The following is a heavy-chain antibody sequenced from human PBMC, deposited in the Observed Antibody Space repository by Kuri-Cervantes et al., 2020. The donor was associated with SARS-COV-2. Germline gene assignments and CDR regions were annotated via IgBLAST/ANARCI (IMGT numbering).Heavy chain of an antibody. D-gene: IGHD2-21*01. CDR2: ISSDGSST. CDR3: ATYSLGPFGFDY. V-gene: IGHV3-74*01. Sequence: LSLTCAASGLTFDDYAMHWVRQAPGKGLVWVSRISSDGSSTSYADSVKGRFTISRDNAKNTLYLQMNSLRADDTAVYYCATYSLGPFGFDYWGQGALVTVSS. CDR1: GLTFDDYA. J-gene: IGHJ4*02.